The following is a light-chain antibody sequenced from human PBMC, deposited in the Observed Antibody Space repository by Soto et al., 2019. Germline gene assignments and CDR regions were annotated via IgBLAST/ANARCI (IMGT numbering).Light chain of an antibody. Sequence: DIQMTQSPSSVYASIGDRFTINCRASQDIGMRLAWFQWKLGKAPKYLIQAASSLQGGVPSTFSGSGSGTDFTLTIITLHPEDFATYYCLQGYSFPRTFGQGTKVDIK. CDR2: AAS. CDR3: LQGYSFPRT. V-gene: IGKV1-12*01. J-gene: IGKJ1*01. CDR1: QDIGMR.